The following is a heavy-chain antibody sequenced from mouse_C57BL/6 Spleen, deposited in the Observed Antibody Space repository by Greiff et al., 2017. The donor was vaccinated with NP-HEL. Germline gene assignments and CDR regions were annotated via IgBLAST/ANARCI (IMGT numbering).Heavy chain of an antibody. CDR1: GYTFTSYW. J-gene: IGHJ4*01. CDR2: IDPSDSET. Sequence: QVQLQQPGAELVRPGSSVKLSCKASGYTFTSYWMHWVKQRPIQGLEWIGNIDPSDSETHYNQKFKDKATLTVDKSSSTAYMQLSSLTSEDSAVYYCAREADPYAMDYWGQGTSVTVSS. CDR3: AREADPYAMDY. V-gene: IGHV1-52*01.